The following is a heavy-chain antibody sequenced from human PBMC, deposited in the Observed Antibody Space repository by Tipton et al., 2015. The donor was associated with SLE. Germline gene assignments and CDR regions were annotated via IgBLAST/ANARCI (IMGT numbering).Heavy chain of an antibody. CDR1: GFTFSSYS. Sequence: SLRLSCAASGFTFSSYSMNWVRQAPGKGLEWVSSISSSSSYIYYADSVKGRFTISRDNAKNSLYLQMNSLRAEDTAVYYCARVPGDSSYYFDYWGQGTLVTVSS. CDR2: ISSSSSYI. CDR3: ARVPGDSSYYFDY. V-gene: IGHV3-21*03. D-gene: IGHD4-17*01. J-gene: IGHJ4*02.